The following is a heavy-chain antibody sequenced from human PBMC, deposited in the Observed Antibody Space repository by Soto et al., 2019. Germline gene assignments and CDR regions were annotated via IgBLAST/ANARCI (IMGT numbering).Heavy chain of an antibody. CDR2: INAGNGNT. J-gene: IGHJ3*02. Sequence: ASVKVSCKASGYTFTSYAMHWVRQAPGQRLEWMGWINAGNGNTKYSQKFQGRVTITRDTSASTAYMELSSLRSDDTAVYYCARGKRIVGAQGVRAFDIWGQGTMVTVSS. CDR1: GYTFTSYA. D-gene: IGHD1-26*01. CDR3: ARGKRIVGAQGVRAFDI. V-gene: IGHV1-3*01.